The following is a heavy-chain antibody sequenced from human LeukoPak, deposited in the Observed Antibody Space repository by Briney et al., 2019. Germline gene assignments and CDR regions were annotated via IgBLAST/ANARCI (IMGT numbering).Heavy chain of an antibody. CDR2: IYYSGST. Sequence: SETLSLTCTVSGGSISTYYWGWIRQPPGKGLEWIGSIYYSGSTYYNPSLKSRVTISVDTSKNQFSLKLSSVTAADTAVYYCARDSGYSSYDARSFDYWGQGTLVTVSS. CDR1: GGSISTYY. CDR3: ARDSGYSSYDARSFDY. J-gene: IGHJ4*02. D-gene: IGHD5-12*01. V-gene: IGHV4-39*07.